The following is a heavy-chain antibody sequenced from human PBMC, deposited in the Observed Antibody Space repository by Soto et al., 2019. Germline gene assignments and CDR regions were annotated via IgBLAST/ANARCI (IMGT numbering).Heavy chain of an antibody. CDR1: GGTFSSYA. Sequence: GPSVKVSCKASGGTFSSYAISWVRQAPGQGFEWMGGIIPIFGTANYAQKFQGRVTITADKSTSTAYMELSSLRSEDTAVYYCASVYYYDSSGYYYPYFDYWGQGTLVTAPQ. D-gene: IGHD3-22*01. CDR3: ASVYYYDSSGYYYPYFDY. CDR2: IIPIFGTA. J-gene: IGHJ4*02. V-gene: IGHV1-69*06.